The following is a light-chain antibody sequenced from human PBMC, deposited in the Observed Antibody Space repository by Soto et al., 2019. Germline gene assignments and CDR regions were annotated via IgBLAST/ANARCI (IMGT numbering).Light chain of an antibody. Sequence: QSALTQPPSASGSPGQSVTISCTGTTNDVGGFNYVSWYRQYPGKAPKLILYEVSQRPSGVPDRFSGSKSGNTASLTVSGLQAEDEADYSCSSYTALSNSLVFGAGTKLTVL. V-gene: IGLV2-8*01. CDR1: TNDVGGFNY. J-gene: IGLJ1*01. CDR3: SSYTALSNSLV. CDR2: EVS.